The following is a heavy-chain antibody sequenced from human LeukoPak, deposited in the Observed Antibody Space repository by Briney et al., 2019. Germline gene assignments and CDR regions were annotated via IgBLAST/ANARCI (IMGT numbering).Heavy chain of an antibody. CDR3: ARGGYYDSSLGGAFDI. CDR2: ISAYNGNT. CDR1: GYTFTSYG. Sequence: GASVKVSCKASGYTFTSYGISWVRQAPGQGLEWMGWISAYNGNTNYAQKLQGRVTMTTDTSTSTAYMELRSLRSDDTAVYYCARGGYYDSSLGGAFDIWGQGTMVTVSS. J-gene: IGHJ3*02. V-gene: IGHV1-18*01. D-gene: IGHD3-22*01.